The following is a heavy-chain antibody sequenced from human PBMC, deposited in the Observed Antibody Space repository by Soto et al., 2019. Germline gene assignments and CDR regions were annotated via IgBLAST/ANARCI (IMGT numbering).Heavy chain of an antibody. CDR2: IISDGGTT. CDR3: VSGGSYHYYYYGLDV. V-gene: IGHV3-64D*08. J-gene: IGHJ6*02. Sequence: PGGSLRLSCSASGFTFSHYAMHWVHQAPGKGPEYVSGIISDGGTTYHADSVKGRFTISRDNSKNTLYLQMSSLRTEDTAVYYCVSGGSYHYYYYGLDVWGQGTTVTVSS. CDR1: GFTFSHYA. D-gene: IGHD1-26*01.